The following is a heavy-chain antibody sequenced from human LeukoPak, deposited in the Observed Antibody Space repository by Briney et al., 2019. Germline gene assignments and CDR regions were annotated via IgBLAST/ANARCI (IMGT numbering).Heavy chain of an antibody. V-gene: IGHV3-48*03. CDR3: ARGLYYFDY. J-gene: IGHJ4*02. CDR2: VSSTENSK. CDR1: GFTFSSFE. Sequence: GGSLRLSCAASGFTFSSFEMSWVRQAPGKGLEWVAYVSSTENSKSYADSVRGRCTISRDNAKNSLYLQVNSLRAEDTVVYYCARGLYYFDYWGQGTQVTVSS.